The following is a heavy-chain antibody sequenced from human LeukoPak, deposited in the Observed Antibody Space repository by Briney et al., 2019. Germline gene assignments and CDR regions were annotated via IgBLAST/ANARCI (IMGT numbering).Heavy chain of an antibody. D-gene: IGHD6-13*01. V-gene: IGHV3-23*01. J-gene: IGHJ4*02. CDR1: GFTFSSYA. Sequence: SGGSLRLSCAASGFTFSSYAMSWVRQAPGKGLEWVSTISGSGDTTYYADSVKGRFTISRDNSKNTLYLQMNSLRAEDTAVYYCASANIGIAAAGDFDYWGQGTLVTVSS. CDR3: ASANIGIAAAGDFDY. CDR2: ISGSGDTT.